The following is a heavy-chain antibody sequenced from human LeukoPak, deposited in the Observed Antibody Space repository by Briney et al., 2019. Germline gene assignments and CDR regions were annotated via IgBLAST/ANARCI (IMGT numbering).Heavy chain of an antibody. CDR1: GFTVSSNY. CDR3: ARDFPGELPDY. Sequence: RGSLRLSCAASGFTVSSNYMSWVRQAPGKGLEWVSVIYSGGSTYYADSVKGRFTISRHNSKNTLYLQMNSLRAEDTAVYYCARDFPGELPDYWGQGTLVTVSS. D-gene: IGHD3-10*01. CDR2: IYSGGST. V-gene: IGHV3-53*04. J-gene: IGHJ4*02.